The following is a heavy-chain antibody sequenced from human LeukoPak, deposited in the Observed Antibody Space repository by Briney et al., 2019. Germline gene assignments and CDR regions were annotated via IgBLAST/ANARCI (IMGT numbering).Heavy chain of an antibody. J-gene: IGHJ4*02. Sequence: SQALSLTCTVSGGPISSGGYYWSWIRQHPGKGLEWIGYIYYSGSTYYNPSLKSRVTISIDTSKNQFSLKLSSVTAADTAVYYCAREITTVRGVIHNYFDYWGQGTLVTVSS. V-gene: IGHV4-31*03. CDR3: AREITTVRGVIHNYFDY. D-gene: IGHD3-10*01. CDR2: IYYSGST. CDR1: GGPISSGGYY.